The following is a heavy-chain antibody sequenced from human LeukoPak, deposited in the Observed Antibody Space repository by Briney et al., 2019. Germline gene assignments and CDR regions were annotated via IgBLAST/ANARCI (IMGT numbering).Heavy chain of an antibody. CDR3: ARVGAAMAIDAFDI. D-gene: IGHD5-18*01. Sequence: GASVKVSCKASGYTFTSYAMNWVRQAPGQGLEWMGWINTNTENPTYAQGFTGRFVFSLDTSVSTAYLQISSLKAEDTAVYYCARVGAAMAIDAFDIWGQGTMVTVSS. CDR2: INTNTENP. V-gene: IGHV7-4-1*02. CDR1: GYTFTSYA. J-gene: IGHJ3*02.